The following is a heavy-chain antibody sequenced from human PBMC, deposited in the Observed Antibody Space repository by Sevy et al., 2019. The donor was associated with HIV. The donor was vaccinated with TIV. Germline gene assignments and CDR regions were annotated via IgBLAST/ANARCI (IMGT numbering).Heavy chain of an antibody. CDR2: INTDTGGP. Sequence: ASVKVSCKASGYKLTNYDINWVRQAPGQGLQWLGRINTDTGGPTYVPGFAGRFVFSWYRSVNTAHLQISSLKPEDTAVYYCASDRFLAWSHDYYGMDVWGQGTTVTVSS. CDR3: ASDRFLAWSHDYYGMDV. V-gene: IGHV7-4-1*02. D-gene: IGHD3-3*01. J-gene: IGHJ6*02. CDR1: GYKLTNYD.